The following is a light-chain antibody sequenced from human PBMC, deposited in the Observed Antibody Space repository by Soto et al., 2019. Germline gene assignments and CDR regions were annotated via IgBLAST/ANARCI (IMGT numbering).Light chain of an antibody. CDR1: QSVSSY. Sequence: PGARATLSCRASQSVSSYLAWYQQKPGQAPRLLIFDASNRATGIPARFSGGGSGTDFTLTISSLEPEDFAVYYCQQRSNWPPLTFGGGTKVEIK. CDR2: DAS. CDR3: QQRSNWPPLT. J-gene: IGKJ4*01. V-gene: IGKV3-11*01.